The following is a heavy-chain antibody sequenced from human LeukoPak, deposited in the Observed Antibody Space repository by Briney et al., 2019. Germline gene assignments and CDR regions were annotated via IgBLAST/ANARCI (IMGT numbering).Heavy chain of an antibody. D-gene: IGHD6-13*01. CDR2: INTNTGNP. CDR3: ARGARWGQQKVIIYGMDI. V-gene: IGHV7-4-1*02. CDR1: GYTLTELS. J-gene: IGHJ6*02. Sequence: ASVKVSCKVSGYTLTELSMHWVRQAPGQGLEWMGWINTNTGNPTYAQGFTGRFVFSLDASVSTAYLQISNLKAEDTAVYYCARGARWGQQKVIIYGMDIWGQGTTVTVSS.